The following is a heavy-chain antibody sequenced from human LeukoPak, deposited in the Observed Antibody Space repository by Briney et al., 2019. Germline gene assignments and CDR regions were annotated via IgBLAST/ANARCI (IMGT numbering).Heavy chain of an antibody. CDR3: ARQGYSFGTFHGFDI. CDR1: GGSISSGGYY. Sequence: SETLSLTCTVSGGSISSGGYYWSWIRQHPGKGLEWIGYIDYSGSTYYNPSLKSRLTMSVDTSKNQFSLKLTSVSATDTAVYFCARQGYSFGTFHGFDIWGQGTMVTVSS. V-gene: IGHV4-31*03. D-gene: IGHD5-18*01. J-gene: IGHJ3*02. CDR2: IDYSGST.